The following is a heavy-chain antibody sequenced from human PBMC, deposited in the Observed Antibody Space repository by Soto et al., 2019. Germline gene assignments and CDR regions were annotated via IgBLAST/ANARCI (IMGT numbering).Heavy chain of an antibody. D-gene: IGHD3-22*01. CDR3: AEGAHYYDSSGDDAFDI. Sequence: GESLKISCKGSGYSFTSYWISWVRQMPGKGLEWTGRIDPSDSYTNYSPSFQGHVTISADKSISTAYLQWSSLKASDTAMYYCAEGAHYYDSSGDDAFDIWGQGTMVTVSS. J-gene: IGHJ3*02. CDR1: GYSFTSYW. V-gene: IGHV5-10-1*01. CDR2: IDPSDSYT.